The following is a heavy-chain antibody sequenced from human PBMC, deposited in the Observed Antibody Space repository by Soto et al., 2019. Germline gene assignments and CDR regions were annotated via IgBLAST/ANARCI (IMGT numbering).Heavy chain of an antibody. D-gene: IGHD2-2*01. V-gene: IGHV3-21*01. CDR3: ARDDGVSSTNVKAFEI. CDR1: GFTFSRYY. Sequence: GGSLRLSCAASGFTFSRYYMNWVRQAPGKGLEWVSSISTTSTYTHYADSLKGRFTISRYNAKTLLYLEMDSLRAEDTAVYYCARDDGVSSTNVKAFEIWGQGTKVTVSS. CDR2: ISTTSTYT. J-gene: IGHJ3*02.